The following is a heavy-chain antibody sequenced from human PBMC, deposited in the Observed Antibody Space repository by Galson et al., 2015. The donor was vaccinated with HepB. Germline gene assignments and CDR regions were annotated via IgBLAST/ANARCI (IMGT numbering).Heavy chain of an antibody. D-gene: IGHD1-14*01. V-gene: IGHV3-30-3*01. J-gene: IGHJ5*02. Sequence: SLRLSCAASGFTFSSYAMHWVRQAPGKGLEWVAVISYDGSNKYYADSVKGRFTISRDNSKNTLYLQMNSLRAEDTAVYYCARQGTGTFYSPPGSGDWFDPWGQGTLVTVSS. CDR3: ARQGTGTFYSPPGSGDWFDP. CDR2: ISYDGSNK. CDR1: GFTFSSYA.